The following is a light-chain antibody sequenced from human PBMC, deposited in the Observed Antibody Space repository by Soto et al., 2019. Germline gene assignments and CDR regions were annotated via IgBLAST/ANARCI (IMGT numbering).Light chain of an antibody. J-gene: IGKJ3*01. Sequence: DIQLTQSPSFLSASVGDRVTITCRASQGISNHLAWYQQKPGKAPKLLIYAASILQSGVPSRFSGSGSGTEFTLTISSLPPEDFATYYCQQLNTYPLTFGPGTKVDIK. CDR3: QQLNTYPLT. CDR2: AAS. V-gene: IGKV1-9*01. CDR1: QGISNH.